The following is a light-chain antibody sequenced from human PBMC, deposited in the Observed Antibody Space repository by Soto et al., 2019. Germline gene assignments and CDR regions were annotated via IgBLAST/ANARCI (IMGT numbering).Light chain of an antibody. CDR3: CLYTASYSV. Sequence: QSALTQPRSVSGPPGQSVAISCTATSSDVGGFDFVSWYQQHPGKAPKLVIYDVSKRPSGVPDRFSGSRSGDTASLTISGLQAEDEADYYCCLYTASYSVFGGGTKVTVL. CDR2: DVS. V-gene: IGLV2-11*01. CDR1: SSDVGGFDF. J-gene: IGLJ3*02.